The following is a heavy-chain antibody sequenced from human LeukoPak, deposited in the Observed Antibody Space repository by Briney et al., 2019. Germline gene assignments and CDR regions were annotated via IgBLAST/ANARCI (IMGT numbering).Heavy chain of an antibody. Sequence: GGSLRLSCAASGINFSRLGMHWVRQAPGNGLELVAVIWYDGVNKYYADSVKGRFTISRDNSKNTLYLQMNSLKADDTAVYYCAGAVGSYIDAWGQGTLVTVSS. V-gene: IGHV3-33*01. D-gene: IGHD1-26*01. CDR2: IWYDGVNK. CDR3: AGAVGSYIDA. J-gene: IGHJ4*02. CDR1: GINFSRLG.